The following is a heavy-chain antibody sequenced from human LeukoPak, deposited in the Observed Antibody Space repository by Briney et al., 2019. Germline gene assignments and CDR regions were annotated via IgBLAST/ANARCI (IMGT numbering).Heavy chain of an antibody. CDR3: ARGYGDYLHY. CDR1: GGTFSSYA. CDR2: IIPILGIA. Sequence: SVTVSCKASGGTFSSYAISWVRQAPGQGLEWMGRIIPILGIANYAQKFQGRVTITADKSTSTAYMELSSLRSEDTAVYYCARGYGDYLHYWGQGTLVTVSS. D-gene: IGHD4-17*01. V-gene: IGHV1-69*04. J-gene: IGHJ4*02.